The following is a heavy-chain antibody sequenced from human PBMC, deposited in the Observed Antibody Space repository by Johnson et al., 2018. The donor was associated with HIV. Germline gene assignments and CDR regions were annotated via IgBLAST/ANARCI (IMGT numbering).Heavy chain of an antibody. CDR2: IWYDGSNT. Sequence: QVQLVESGGGVVQPGRSLRLSCAASGFTFSSYGMHWVRQAPGKGLEWVAVIWYDGSNTYYADSVKGRFTISRDDSKNTLYLQMNSLIPEDTAVYYCARVRRSGWYDNDAFDIWGQGTMVTVSS. J-gene: IGHJ3*02. D-gene: IGHD6-19*01. CDR1: GFTFSSYG. V-gene: IGHV3-33*01. CDR3: ARVRRSGWYDNDAFDI.